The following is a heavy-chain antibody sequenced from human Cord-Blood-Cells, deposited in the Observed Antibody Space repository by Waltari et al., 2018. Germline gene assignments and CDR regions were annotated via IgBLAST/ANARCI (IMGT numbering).Heavy chain of an antibody. CDR1: GYTFTRYY. D-gene: IGHD3-3*01. CDR2: INPNSGGT. J-gene: IGHJ3*02. Sequence: QVQLVQSGAEVKKPGASVKVSCQASGYTFTRYYMHWVRQAPGQGLEWMGWINPNSGGTNYTQKFQGRVTMTRDTSISTAYMELSRLRSDDTAVYYCARGRFLEWLSDAFDIWGQGTMVTVSS. V-gene: IGHV1-2*02. CDR3: ARGRFLEWLSDAFDI.